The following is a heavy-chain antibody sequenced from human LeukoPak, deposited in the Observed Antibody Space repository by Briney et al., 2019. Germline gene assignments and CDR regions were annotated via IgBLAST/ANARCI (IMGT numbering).Heavy chain of an antibody. CDR3: AREGVAAAGADY. Sequence: SVKVSCKASGGTFSSYAISWVRQAPGQGLEWMGRIIPILGIANYAQRFQGRVTITADKSTSTAYMELSSLRSEDTAVYYCAREGVAAAGADYWGQGTLVTVSS. CDR2: IIPILGIA. D-gene: IGHD6-13*01. CDR1: GGTFSSYA. V-gene: IGHV1-69*04. J-gene: IGHJ4*02.